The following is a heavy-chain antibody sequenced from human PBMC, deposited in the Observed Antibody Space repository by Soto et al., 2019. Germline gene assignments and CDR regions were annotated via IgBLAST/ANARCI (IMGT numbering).Heavy chain of an antibody. CDR2: VDGSGGDT. V-gene: IGHV3-23*01. D-gene: IGHD6-13*01. J-gene: IGHJ4*02. CDR3: AKERRGFSSSLPPVFDY. Sequence: GGSLRLSCAASGFTFSSHAMGWLRQAPGTGPEWVAFVDGSGGDTSYADSVKGRFTISRDNSDNSLFLHMNSLRAEDTGRYYCAKERRGFSSSLPPVFDYWGQGTPVTVSS. CDR1: GFTFSSHA.